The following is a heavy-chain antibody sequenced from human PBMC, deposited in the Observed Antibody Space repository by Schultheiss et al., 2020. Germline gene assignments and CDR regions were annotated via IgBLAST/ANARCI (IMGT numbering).Heavy chain of an antibody. CDR3: ARLGGGCSSTSCYMAYYYYGMDV. D-gene: IGHD2-2*02. J-gene: IGHJ6*02. CDR1: GGTFSSYT. Sequence: ASVKVSCKASGGTFSSYTISWVRQAPGQGLEWMGWISAYNGNTNSAQKLQGRVTMTTDTSTSTAYMELRSLRSDDTAVYYCARLGGGCSSTSCYMAYYYYGMDVWGQGTTVTVSS. CDR2: ISAYNGNT. V-gene: IGHV1-18*01.